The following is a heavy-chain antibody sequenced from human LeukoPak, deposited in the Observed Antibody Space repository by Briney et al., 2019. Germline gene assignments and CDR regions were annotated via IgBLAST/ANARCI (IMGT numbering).Heavy chain of an antibody. CDR1: GFTFGDDA. J-gene: IGHJ5*02. CDR3: AREMLAAVAAQS. D-gene: IGHD6-19*01. V-gene: IGHV3-21*01. Sequence: GGSLRLSCTASGFTFGDDAMNWVRQAPGKGLEWVSSITSSSSYIYYADSVKGRFTISRDNAKNSLYLQMNSLRAEDTAVYYCAREMLAAVAAQSWGQGTLVTVSS. CDR2: ITSSSSYI.